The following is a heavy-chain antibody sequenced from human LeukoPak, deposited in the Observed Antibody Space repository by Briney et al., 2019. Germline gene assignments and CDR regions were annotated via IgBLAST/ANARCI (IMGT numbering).Heavy chain of an antibody. J-gene: IGHJ5*02. CDR1: GFTFSSYA. V-gene: IGHV3-23*01. CDR2: ISGSGGST. CDR3: AKESTGVSSTRQNWFDP. D-gene: IGHD2-2*01. Sequence: GGSLRLSCAASGFTFSSYAMSWVRQAPGKGLEWVSAISGSGGSTYYADSVKGRFTISRDNSKNTLYLQMNSLRAEDTAVYYCAKESTGVSSTRQNWFDPWGQGTLVTVFS.